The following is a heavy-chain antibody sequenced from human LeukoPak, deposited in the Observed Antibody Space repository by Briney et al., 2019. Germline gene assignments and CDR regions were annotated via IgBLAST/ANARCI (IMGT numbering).Heavy chain of an antibody. CDR3: ARALIGYYFDY. D-gene: IGHD2-8*01. J-gene: IGHJ4*02. Sequence: GGSLRLSCAASGFSLSTYWMSWVRQAPGKGLEWVSSVSNSGDYIHYADSVKGRFTISRDNSKNSLYLQMNSLRAEDTAVYYCARALIGYYFDYWGQGTLVTVSS. CDR2: VSNSGDYI. CDR1: GFSLSTYW. V-gene: IGHV3-21*06.